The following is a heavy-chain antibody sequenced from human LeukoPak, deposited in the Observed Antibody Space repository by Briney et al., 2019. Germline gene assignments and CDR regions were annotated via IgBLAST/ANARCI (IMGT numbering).Heavy chain of an antibody. CDR3: ARARRRLAVGAIDY. CDR2: ISYDGSNK. V-gene: IGHV3-30-3*01. Sequence: GGPLRLSCAASGFTFSSYAMHWVRQAPGKGLEWVAVISYDGSNKYYADSVKGRFTISRDNAKNSLYLQMNSLRAEDTAVYYCARARRRLAVGAIDYWGQGTLVTVSS. D-gene: IGHD4-17*01. CDR1: GFTFSSYA. J-gene: IGHJ4*02.